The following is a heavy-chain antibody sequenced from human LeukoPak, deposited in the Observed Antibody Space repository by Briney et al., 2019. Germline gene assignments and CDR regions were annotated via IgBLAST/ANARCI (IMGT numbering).Heavy chain of an antibody. Sequence: GGSLRLSCAASGFTFSSYEMNWVRQAPGKGLEWVSYISSSGSTIYYADSVKGRFTISRDNAKNSPYLQMNSLRAEDTAVYYCAREGYSSSWHDAFDIWGQGTMVTVSS. V-gene: IGHV3-48*03. CDR2: ISSSGSTI. CDR1: GFTFSSYE. CDR3: AREGYSSSWHDAFDI. D-gene: IGHD6-13*01. J-gene: IGHJ3*02.